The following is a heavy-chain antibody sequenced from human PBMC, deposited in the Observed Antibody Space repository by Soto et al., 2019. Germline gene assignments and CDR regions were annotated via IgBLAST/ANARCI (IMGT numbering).Heavy chain of an antibody. CDR3: ARVVTILGVVITGYFDL. Sequence: EVQLVESGGGLVQPGGSLRLSCAASGFTVSSNYMSWVRQAPGKGLEWVSVIYSGGSTYYADSVKVRFTISRHNSKNTLYLQMNSLRAEDTAVYYCARVVTILGVVITGYFDLWGRGTLVTVSS. V-gene: IGHV3-53*04. J-gene: IGHJ2*01. CDR2: IYSGGST. D-gene: IGHD3-3*01. CDR1: GFTVSSNY.